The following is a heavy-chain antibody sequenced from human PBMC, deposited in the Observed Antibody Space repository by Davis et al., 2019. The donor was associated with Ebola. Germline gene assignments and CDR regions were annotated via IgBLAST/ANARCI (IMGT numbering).Heavy chain of an antibody. J-gene: IGHJ3*02. D-gene: IGHD2-8*02. CDR1: GNSFTSHW. CDR2: IYTGDSDT. V-gene: IGHV5-51*01. CDR3: ASLRRTITGMDDGFDI. Sequence: GGSLRLSCKDSGNSFTSHWIGWVRQIPGKGLDWMGIIYTGDSDTRYSPSFRGQVTISADKSMKTAFLQWSSLKASDSGMYYCASLRRTITGMDDGFDIWGQGTMVTVSS.